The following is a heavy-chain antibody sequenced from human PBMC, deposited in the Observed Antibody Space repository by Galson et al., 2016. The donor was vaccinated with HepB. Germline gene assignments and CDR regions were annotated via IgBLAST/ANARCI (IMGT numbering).Heavy chain of an antibody. CDR1: DDSINRSPYF. CDR2: MYHSGST. CDR3: ARGQIVVVIPYFDN. J-gene: IGHJ4*02. D-gene: IGHD3-22*01. Sequence: ETLSLTCTVSDDSINRSPYFWGWIRQPPGKGLEWIGNMYHSGSTYYNPSLKSRVSISLDTSKNQFSLKLSSVTAADTAVYYCARGQIVVVIPYFDNWGQGTLVTVS. V-gene: IGHV4-39*07.